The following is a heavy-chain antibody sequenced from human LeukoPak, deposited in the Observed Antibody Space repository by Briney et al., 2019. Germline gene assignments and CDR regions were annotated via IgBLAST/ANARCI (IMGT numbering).Heavy chain of an antibody. V-gene: IGHV4-59*01. Sequence: SETLSLTCTVSGASISSYYWGWIRQPPGKGLEWIGYILNTGSANYNPSLKSRVTISIDTSKNQFSLKLTSVTAADTAMYYCARDKALRNWYFDLWGRGTLATVSS. J-gene: IGHJ2*01. CDR2: ILNTGSA. CDR1: GASISSYY. CDR3: ARDKALRNWYFDL.